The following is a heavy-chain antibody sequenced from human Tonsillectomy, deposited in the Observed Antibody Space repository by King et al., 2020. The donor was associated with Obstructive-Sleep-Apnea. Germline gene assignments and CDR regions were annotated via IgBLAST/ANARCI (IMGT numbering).Heavy chain of an antibody. Sequence: VQLVESGGGVVQPGRSLRLSCAASGFTFSSYGMHWVRQAPGKGLEWVAVISYDGSNKYYADSVKGRFTISRDNSKNTLYLQMNSLRAEDTAVYYCAKASRIQLWTFDYWGQGTLVTVSS. D-gene: IGHD5-18*01. V-gene: IGHV3-30*18. CDR2: ISYDGSNK. J-gene: IGHJ4*02. CDR1: GFTFSSYG. CDR3: AKASRIQLWTFDY.